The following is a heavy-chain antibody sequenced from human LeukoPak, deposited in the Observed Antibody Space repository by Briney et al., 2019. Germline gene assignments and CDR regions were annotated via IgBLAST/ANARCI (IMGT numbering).Heavy chain of an antibody. CDR2: IYYSGST. J-gene: IGHJ4*02. Sequence: SQTLSLTCTVSGGSISSPSYYWSWIRQHPGKGLEWIGYIYYSGSTFYNPSLKSRLTISVDTSENQFSLNLNSVTAADTAVYYCASASAGYNFYYWGQGTLVTVSS. CDR3: ASASAGYNFYY. D-gene: IGHD5-24*01. V-gene: IGHV4-31*03. CDR1: GGSISSPSYY.